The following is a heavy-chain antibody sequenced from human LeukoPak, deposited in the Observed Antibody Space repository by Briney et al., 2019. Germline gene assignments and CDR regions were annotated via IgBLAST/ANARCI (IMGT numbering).Heavy chain of an antibody. V-gene: IGHV1-18*01. D-gene: IGHD2-2*01. CDR1: GYTFTSYG. Sequence: GASVKVSCKASGYTFTSYGISWGRQAPGQGLEWMGWISAYNGNTNYAQKLQGRVTMTTATSTSTAYMQLRRLRSDDPAVYYCASTFFGPAATYNWFDPWGQGTLVTVSS. J-gene: IGHJ5*02. CDR2: ISAYNGNT. CDR3: ASTFFGPAATYNWFDP.